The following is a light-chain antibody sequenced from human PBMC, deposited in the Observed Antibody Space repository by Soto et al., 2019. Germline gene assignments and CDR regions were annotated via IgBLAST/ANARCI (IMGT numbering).Light chain of an antibody. V-gene: IGKV3-11*01. CDR3: QQRSNWPIT. J-gene: IGKJ5*01. Sequence: EIVLTQSPCTLSLSPGERATLSCRAGQSVSSYLAWYQQKPGQAPRLLIYDASNRATGIPARFSGSGSGTDFTLTISSLEPEDFAVYYCQQRSNWPITFGQGTRLEIK. CDR2: DAS. CDR1: QSVSSY.